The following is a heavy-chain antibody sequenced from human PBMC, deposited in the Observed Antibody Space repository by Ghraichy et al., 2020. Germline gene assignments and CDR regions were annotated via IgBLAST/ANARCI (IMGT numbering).Heavy chain of an antibody. CDR2: ISGSGGRT. Sequence: GSLRLSCAASGFTFSSYAMSWVRQAPGKGLEWVSDISGSGGRTYYADSVKGRFTISRDNSKNTLYLQMNSLRAEDTAVYYCAKDGSGYYSTYRDDYFDYWGQGTLVTVSS. CDR1: GFTFSSYA. D-gene: IGHD3-22*01. CDR3: AKDGSGYYSTYRDDYFDY. V-gene: IGHV3-23*01. J-gene: IGHJ4*02.